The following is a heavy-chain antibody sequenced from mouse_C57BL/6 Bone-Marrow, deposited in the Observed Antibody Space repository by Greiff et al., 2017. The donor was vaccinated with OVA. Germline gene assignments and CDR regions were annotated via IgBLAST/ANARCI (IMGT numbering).Heavy chain of an antibody. CDR3: ARWGGYLLYYYAMDY. J-gene: IGHJ4*01. V-gene: IGHV1-78*01. CDR1: GYTFTDHT. D-gene: IGHD2-2*01. CDR2: IYPRDGST. Sequence: QVQLQQSDAELVKPGASVKISCKVSGYTFTDHTIHWMKQRPEQGLEWIGYIYPRDGSTKYNEKFKGKATLTADKSSSTAYMQLNSLTSEDSAVYFCARWGGYLLYYYAMDYWGQGTSVTVSS.